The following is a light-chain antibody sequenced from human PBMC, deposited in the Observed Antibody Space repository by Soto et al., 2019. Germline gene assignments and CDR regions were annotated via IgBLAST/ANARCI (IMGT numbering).Light chain of an antibody. J-gene: IGLJ3*02. CDR3: CSFAGSSTWV. Sequence: QSVLTQPASVSGSPGQSVTISCTGINSDVGSHNLVSWYQQHPGKAPKVLIHEGTKRPSGVSNRFSGSKSGNTASLTISGLQTEDEADYYCCSFAGSSTWVFGGGTKVTVL. CDR2: EGT. CDR1: NSDVGSHNL. V-gene: IGLV2-23*01.